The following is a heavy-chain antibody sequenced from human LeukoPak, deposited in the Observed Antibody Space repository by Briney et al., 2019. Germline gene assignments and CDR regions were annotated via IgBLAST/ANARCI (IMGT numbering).Heavy chain of an antibody. CDR3: ATGPSYYYDGSGYYYPYYFDY. D-gene: IGHD3-22*01. J-gene: IGHJ4*02. CDR1: GFTFSSYS. CDR2: ISSSSSNI. V-gene: IGHV3-21*01. Sequence: NPGGSVRLSCAASGFTFSSYSMNWVRQAPGKGLEWVSSISSSSSNIYYADSVKGRFTISRDNAKNSLYLQMNSLRAEDTAVYYCATGPSYYYDGSGYYYPYYFDYWGQGTLVTVSS.